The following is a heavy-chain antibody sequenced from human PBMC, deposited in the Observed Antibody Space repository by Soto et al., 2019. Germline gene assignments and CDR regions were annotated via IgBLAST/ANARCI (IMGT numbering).Heavy chain of an antibody. D-gene: IGHD5-12*01. CDR3: ARDSGSGYAFDY. CDR2: ISGSSSYL. CDR1: GFTFSSYS. J-gene: IGHJ4*02. Sequence: EVQLVESGGGLVKPGGSLRLSCAASGFTFSSYSMNWVRQAPGKGLEWVSSISGSSSYLYYADSVKGRLTISRDNAKNSLFLQMNSLRAEDTAVYYCARDSGSGYAFDYWGQGTLVTVSS. V-gene: IGHV3-21*01.